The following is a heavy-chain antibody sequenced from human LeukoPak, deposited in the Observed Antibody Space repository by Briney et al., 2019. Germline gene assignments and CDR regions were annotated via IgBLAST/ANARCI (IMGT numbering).Heavy chain of an antibody. J-gene: IGHJ6*03. Sequence: GASVKVSCKASGYTFTGYYTHWLQQDPGQGLDMLRRINPNNVDTNYAQKFQGRVTMSRDTSISTAYIELSSLRSDDTAVYYCARDPPPHSSSYWGSYSYYYIDVWGKGTTVTVSS. D-gene: IGHD3-22*01. CDR1: GYTFTGYY. V-gene: IGHV1-2*06. CDR2: INPNNVDT. CDR3: ARDPPPHSSSYWGSYSYYYIDV.